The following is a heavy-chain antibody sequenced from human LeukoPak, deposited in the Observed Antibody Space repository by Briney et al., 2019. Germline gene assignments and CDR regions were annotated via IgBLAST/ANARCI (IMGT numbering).Heavy chain of an antibody. CDR2: ITSDGGTT. V-gene: IGHV3-64D*09. D-gene: IGHD4-17*01. Sequence: GGSLRLSCSASGFTFTNYVLHWVRQAPGKGLEYVSGITSDGGTTYYADSLKGRFSISRDNSKNTLYLQMSSLRPEDTAVYYCARDYGDYADPWGQGTLVTVSS. J-gene: IGHJ5*02. CDR1: GFTFTNYV. CDR3: ARDYGDYADP.